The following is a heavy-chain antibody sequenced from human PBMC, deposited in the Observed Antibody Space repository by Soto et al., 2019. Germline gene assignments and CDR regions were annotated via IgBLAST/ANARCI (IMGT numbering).Heavy chain of an antibody. CDR2: MSYSGSS. J-gene: IGHJ4*01. CDR3: ARGNSRGTYSPIGY. D-gene: IGHD2-15*01. Sequence: QIQLQESGPGLVKPSETLSLTCTVSGGSISENYWSWVRQPPGKGLEWIGYMSYSGSSSYKPSLKSRVTISLDTPKNQFALKLMSVTAADTALYYCARGNSRGTYSPIGYWGHGTLVTVSS. CDR1: GGSISENY. V-gene: IGHV4-59*01.